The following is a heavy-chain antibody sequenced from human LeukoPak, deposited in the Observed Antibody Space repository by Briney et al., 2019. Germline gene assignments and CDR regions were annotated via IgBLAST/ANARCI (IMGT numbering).Heavy chain of an antibody. D-gene: IGHD3-16*01. Sequence: GGSLRLSCAASGFTFSSYWMSWVRQAPGKGLEWVANIKQDGSEKYYVDSVKGRFTISRDNAKNSLYLQMNSLRAEDTAVYYCARDTFSTVAQYYYYYMDVWGKGTTVTVSS. CDR1: GFTFSSYW. J-gene: IGHJ6*03. V-gene: IGHV3-7*01. CDR3: ARDTFSTVAQYYYYYMDV. CDR2: IKQDGSEK.